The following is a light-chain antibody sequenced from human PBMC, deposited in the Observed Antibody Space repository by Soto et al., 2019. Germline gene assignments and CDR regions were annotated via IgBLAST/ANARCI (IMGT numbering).Light chain of an antibody. CDR2: LNSDGSH. V-gene: IGLV4-69*01. J-gene: IGLJ2*01. Sequence: QLVLTQSPSASASLGASVKLTCTLRSGHSSYAIAWHQQQPEKGPRYLMKLNSDGSHSKGDGIPDRFSGSSSGAERYRTISSLQSEDEADYYCQTWDTGIGVFGGGTKLTVL. CDR1: SGHSSYA. CDR3: QTWDTGIGV.